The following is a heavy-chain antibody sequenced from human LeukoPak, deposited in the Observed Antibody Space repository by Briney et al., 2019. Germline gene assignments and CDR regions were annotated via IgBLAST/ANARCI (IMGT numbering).Heavy chain of an antibody. Sequence: SETLSLTCTVSGYSISSGYYWGWIRQPPGKGLEWIGSIYHSGSTYYNPSLKSRVTISVDTSKNQFSLKLSSVTAADTAVYYCARPPHYYDTSGYSVWGQGTLVTVSS. CDR1: GYSISSGYY. CDR3: ARPPHYYDTSGYSV. D-gene: IGHD3-22*01. V-gene: IGHV4-38-2*02. CDR2: IYHSGST. J-gene: IGHJ4*02.